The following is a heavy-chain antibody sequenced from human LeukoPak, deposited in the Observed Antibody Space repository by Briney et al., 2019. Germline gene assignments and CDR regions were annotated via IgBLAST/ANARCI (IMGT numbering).Heavy chain of an antibody. J-gene: IGHJ5*02. CDR2: IKSKTDGGTT. V-gene: IGHV3-15*01. Sequence: GGSLRLSCAASGFTFSSYAMSWVRQAPGKGLEWVGRIKSKTDGGTTDYAAPVKGRFTISRDDSKNTLYLQMNSLKTEDTAVYYCTTIVVVTALFPWGQGTLVTVSS. CDR1: GFTFSSYA. CDR3: TTIVVVTALFP. D-gene: IGHD2-21*02.